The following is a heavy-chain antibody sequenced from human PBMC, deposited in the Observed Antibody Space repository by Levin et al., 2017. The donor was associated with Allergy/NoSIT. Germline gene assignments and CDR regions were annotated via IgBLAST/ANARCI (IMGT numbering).Heavy chain of an antibody. CDR1: GFTFSDYY. CDR2: IHSDTSIT. V-gene: IGHV3-74*01. Sequence: GGSLRLSCAASGFTFSDYYMHWVRQAPGKGLAWVSNIHSDTSITNYADSVKGRFTISRDNAKNTLYLQMNSLRAEDTAVYYCARGGCSSTSCLDSWGQGTLVTVSS. CDR3: ARGGCSSTSCLDS. J-gene: IGHJ4*02. D-gene: IGHD2-2*01.